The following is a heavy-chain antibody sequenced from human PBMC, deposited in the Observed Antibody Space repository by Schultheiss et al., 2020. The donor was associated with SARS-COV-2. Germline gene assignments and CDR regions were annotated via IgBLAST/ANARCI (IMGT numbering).Heavy chain of an antibody. CDR2: ISPLSDTP. Sequence: SVKVSCKASGDTLSNYAIDWVRQAPGQGLEWLGGISPLSDTPNYAQKFQGRVTITADESTSTAYMEVSSLRSDDTAVYYCATGPALAPGWFDPWGQGTLVTVSS. CDR1: GDTLSNYA. J-gene: IGHJ5*02. V-gene: IGHV1-69*13. CDR3: ATGPALAPGWFDP. D-gene: IGHD2-15*01.